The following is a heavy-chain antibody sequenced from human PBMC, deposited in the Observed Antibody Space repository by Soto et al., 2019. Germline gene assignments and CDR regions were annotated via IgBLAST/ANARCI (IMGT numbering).Heavy chain of an antibody. D-gene: IGHD2-15*01. CDR2: ITADKGDR. CDR1: GFTFSSYS. J-gene: IGHJ4*02. CDR3: ASGLRNDHSAYSPFDY. V-gene: IGHV1-3*01. Sequence: QVQLVQSAAEVKEPGASVKLSCKASGFTFSSYSLQWLRQAPGQGLEWMGWITADKGDRAYSQKFQCIFTSTRDTSASMAYMELSSLRSEDTAVYFCASGLRNDHSAYSPFDYWGQGTLVTVSS.